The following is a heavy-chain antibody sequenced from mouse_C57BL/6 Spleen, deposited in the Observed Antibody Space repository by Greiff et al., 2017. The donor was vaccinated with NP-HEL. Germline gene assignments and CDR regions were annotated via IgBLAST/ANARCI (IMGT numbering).Heavy chain of an antibody. D-gene: IGHD2-1*01. CDR3: ARRYYGNYEAWFAY. CDR1: GYTFTSYG. J-gene: IGHJ3*01. Sequence: QVQLQQSGAELARPGASVKLSCKASGYTFTSYGISWVKQRTGQGLEWIGEIYPRSGNTYYNEKFKGKATLTADKSSSTAYMELRSLTSEDSAVYFCARRYYGNYEAWFAYWGQGTLVTVSA. CDR2: IYPRSGNT. V-gene: IGHV1-81*01.